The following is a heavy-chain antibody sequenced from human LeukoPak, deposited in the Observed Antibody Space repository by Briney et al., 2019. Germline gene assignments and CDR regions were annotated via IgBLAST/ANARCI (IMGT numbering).Heavy chain of an antibody. J-gene: IGHJ4*02. D-gene: IGHD5-18*01. Sequence: SETLSLTCAVYGGSFSGYYWGWIRQPLGQGLERIGSIYYSGNTYYTPSLKSRVTISLDTSKNQFSLRLSSVTAADTAVYYCARHNGYSFGRQDYWGQGTLVTVSS. CDR3: ARHNGYSFGRQDY. V-gene: IGHV4-39*01. CDR2: IYYSGNT. CDR1: GGSFSGYY.